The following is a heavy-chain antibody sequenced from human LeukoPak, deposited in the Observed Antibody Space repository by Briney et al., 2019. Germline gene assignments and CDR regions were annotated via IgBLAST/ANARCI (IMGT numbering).Heavy chain of an antibody. CDR3: ASAYSYGFRY. Sequence: GGSLRLSCAASGFTFSSYAMHWVRQAPGKRLEWVAVISYDGSNKYYADSVKGRFAISRDNSKNTLYLQMNSLRAEDTAVYYCASAYSYGFRYWGQGTLVTVSS. D-gene: IGHD5-18*01. V-gene: IGHV3-30*09. J-gene: IGHJ4*02. CDR1: GFTFSSYA. CDR2: ISYDGSNK.